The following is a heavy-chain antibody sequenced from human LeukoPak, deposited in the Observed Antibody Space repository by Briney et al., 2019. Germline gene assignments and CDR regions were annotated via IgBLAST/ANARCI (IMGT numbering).Heavy chain of an antibody. CDR2: INPSGGST. V-gene: IGHV1-46*01. D-gene: IGHD1-20*01. CDR3: ARGNNFNYYYYYMDV. Sequence: ASVKVSCKASGYTFTSYYMHWVRQAPGQGLEWMGGINPSGGSTSYAQKFQGRLTMTRDTSTSTVYMELSSLRSEDTAVYYCARGNNFNYYYYYMDVWGKGTTVTVSS. J-gene: IGHJ6*03. CDR1: GYTFTSYY.